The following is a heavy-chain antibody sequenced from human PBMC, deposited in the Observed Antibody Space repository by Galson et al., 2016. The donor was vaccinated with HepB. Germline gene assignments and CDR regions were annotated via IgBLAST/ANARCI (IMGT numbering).Heavy chain of an antibody. CDR3: ARIGEQQLAFLDY. J-gene: IGHJ4*02. D-gene: IGHD6-13*01. Sequence: SVKVSCKASGYTFTRYNIHWVRQAPGQRLEWMGWINAGNGNTKYSQKFQGRVTISSDTSANTAYMELSSLRSEDTALYYCARIGEQQLAFLDYWGQGTLVIVSS. CDR2: INAGNGNT. V-gene: IGHV1-3*01. CDR1: GYTFTRYN.